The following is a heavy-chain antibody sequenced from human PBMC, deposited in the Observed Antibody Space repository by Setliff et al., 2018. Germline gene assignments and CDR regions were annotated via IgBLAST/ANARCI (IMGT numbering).Heavy chain of an antibody. V-gene: IGHV4-39*07. J-gene: IGHJ6*03. CDR1: GASLSSGTYY. CDR3: ARMSGFQYIDV. CDR2: IYYTGIT. Sequence: SETLSLTCTVSGASLSSGTYYWGWIRQPPGKGLEWIGNIYYTGITYYNPSLKSRVTISLDTSKNQFSLSLTSVTAEDTAVYYCARMSGFQYIDVWDKGTTVTVS. D-gene: IGHD3-3*01.